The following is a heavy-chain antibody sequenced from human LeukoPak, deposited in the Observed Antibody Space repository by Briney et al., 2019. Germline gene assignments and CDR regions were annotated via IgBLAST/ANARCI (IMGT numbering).Heavy chain of an antibody. V-gene: IGHV4-38-2*02. CDR3: ARHRPARYSGSYLDY. D-gene: IGHD1-26*01. Sequence: PSETLSLTCTVSGYSISSGYFWGWIRQPPGKGLEWIGVYHVGTTDYNPSLKSRVTISVDTSKNQFSLKLSSVTAADTAVYYCARHRPARYSGSYLDYWGQGTLVTVSS. CDR1: GYSISSGYF. J-gene: IGHJ4*02. CDR2: VYHVGTT.